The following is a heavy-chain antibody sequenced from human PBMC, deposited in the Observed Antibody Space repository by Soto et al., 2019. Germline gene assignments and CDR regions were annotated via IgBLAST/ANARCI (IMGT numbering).Heavy chain of an antibody. Sequence: QVQLQESGPGLVKPSGTLSLTCAVSSGSISSSNWWSWVRQPPGKGLEWIGEIYHSGSTNYNPSLKRRVTISVDKSKNQFSLKLSSVTAADTAVYYCARIDYIWGSSDAFDIWGQGTMVTVSS. CDR1: SGSISSSNW. CDR2: IYHSGST. V-gene: IGHV4-4*02. D-gene: IGHD3-16*01. CDR3: ARIDYIWGSSDAFDI. J-gene: IGHJ3*02.